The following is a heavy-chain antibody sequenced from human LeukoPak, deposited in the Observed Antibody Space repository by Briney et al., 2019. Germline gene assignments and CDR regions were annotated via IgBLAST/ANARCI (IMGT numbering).Heavy chain of an antibody. CDR3: ARDLRTTILHGSYYGMDV. Sequence: GGSLRLSCAASGFTFSTYGMHWVRQAPGKGLEWVAVIWYDGSNKYYADSVKGRFTISRDNSKNTLYLQMNSLRAEDTAVYYCARDLRTTILHGSYYGMDVWGQGTTVTVSS. CDR1: GFTFSTYG. J-gene: IGHJ6*02. D-gene: IGHD1/OR15-1a*01. V-gene: IGHV3-33*08. CDR2: IWYDGSNK.